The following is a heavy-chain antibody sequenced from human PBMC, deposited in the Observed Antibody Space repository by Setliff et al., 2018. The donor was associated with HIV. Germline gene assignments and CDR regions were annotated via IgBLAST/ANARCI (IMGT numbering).Heavy chain of an antibody. CDR3: ARIGEWELLKGRAFDI. Sequence: SETLSLTCTVSGGFIGSGDGHWTWIRQSPGEGLEWIGYIFYSGYAKYNPSLKSRVTISVDTSKNQFSLKLTSVTAADTAVYYCARIGEWELLKGRAFDIWGQGTMVTVSS. V-gene: IGHV4-61*08. CDR1: GGFIGSGDGH. J-gene: IGHJ3*02. CDR2: IFYSGYA. D-gene: IGHD1-26*01.